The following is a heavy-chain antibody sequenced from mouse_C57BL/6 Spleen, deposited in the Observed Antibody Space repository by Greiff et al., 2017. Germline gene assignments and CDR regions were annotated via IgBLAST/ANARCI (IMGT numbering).Heavy chain of an antibody. CDR1: GYTFTDYY. Sequence: EVKLQQSGPELVKPGASVKISCKASGYTFTDYYMNWVKQSHGKSLEWIGDINPNNGGTSYNQKFKGKATLTVDKSSSTAYMELRSLTSEDSAVYYCALYGKNYWGQGTTLTVSS. CDR2: INPNNGGT. V-gene: IGHV1-26*01. CDR3: ALYGKNY. D-gene: IGHD2-1*01. J-gene: IGHJ2*01.